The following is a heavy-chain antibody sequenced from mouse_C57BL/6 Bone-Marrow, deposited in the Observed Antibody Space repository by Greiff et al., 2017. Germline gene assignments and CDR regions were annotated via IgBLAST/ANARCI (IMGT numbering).Heavy chain of an antibody. J-gene: IGHJ2*01. CDR3: ARDGSLLREFDY. Sequence: QVQLQQSGPGLVQPSQSLSITCTVSGFSFTSYGVHWVRQSPGKGLEWLGVIWRGGSTDYNAAFISRLSISKDNSKSQVFFKMNSLQADDTARYYCARDGSLLREFDYWGQGTTLTVSS. CDR2: IWRGGST. V-gene: IGHV2-2*01. CDR1: GFSFTSYG. D-gene: IGHD1-2*01.